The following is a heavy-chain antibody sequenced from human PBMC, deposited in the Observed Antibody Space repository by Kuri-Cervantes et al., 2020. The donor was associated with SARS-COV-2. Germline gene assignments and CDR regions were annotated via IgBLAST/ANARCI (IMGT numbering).Heavy chain of an antibody. Sequence: GESLKISWAAAGFTFSSYAMGVVRQAPGKGLWWVSAISGSGGSTYYADSVKCRFTISRDTSKNTLYRQMKSLRAEDTAVHYCAKFRYDYYDSRAYYFDYWGQGTLVTVSS. CDR3: AKFRYDYYDSRAYYFDY. CDR1: GFTFSSYA. D-gene: IGHD3-22*01. J-gene: IGHJ4*02. V-gene: IGHV3-23*01. CDR2: ISGSGGST.